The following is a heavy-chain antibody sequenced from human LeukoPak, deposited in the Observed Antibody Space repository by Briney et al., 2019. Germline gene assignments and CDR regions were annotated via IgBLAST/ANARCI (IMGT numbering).Heavy chain of an antibody. CDR3: ARRELLWFGEFAAGMDV. CDR1: GYTFTSYG. D-gene: IGHD3-10*01. CDR2: ISAYNGNT. V-gene: IGHV1-18*04. Sequence: ASVKVSCKASGYTFTSYGISWVRQAPGQGLEWMGWISAYNGNTNYAQKLQGRVTMTTDTSTSTAYMELRSLRSDDTAVYYCARRELLWFGEFAAGMDVWGKGTMVTVSS. J-gene: IGHJ6*04.